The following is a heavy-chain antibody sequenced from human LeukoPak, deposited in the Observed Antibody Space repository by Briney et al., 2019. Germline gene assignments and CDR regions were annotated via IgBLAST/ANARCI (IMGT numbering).Heavy chain of an antibody. V-gene: IGHV3-53*01. CDR2: IYSGGST. CDR3: ASQTTTAMVRVY. J-gene: IGHJ4*02. D-gene: IGHD5-18*01. Sequence: GGSLRLSCPASGFTVSSNYMSWVRQAPGKGLEWVSVIYSGGSTYYADSVKGRFTISRDNSKNTLYLQMNSLRAEDTAVHYCASQTTTAMVRVYWGQGTLVTVSS. CDR1: GFTVSSNY.